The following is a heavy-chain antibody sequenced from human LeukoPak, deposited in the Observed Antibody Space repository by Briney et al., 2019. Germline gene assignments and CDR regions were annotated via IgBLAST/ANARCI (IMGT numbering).Heavy chain of an antibody. J-gene: IGHJ4*02. Sequence: ASVKVSCKVSGYTFTSYGISWVRQAPGQGLEWMGWISAYNGNTNYAQKIQGRVTMTTDTSTSTAYMELRSLRSDDTAVYYCARVDPVLPTFGVVPFDYWGQGTLVTVSS. V-gene: IGHV1-18*01. CDR2: ISAYNGNT. CDR3: ARVDPVLPTFGVVPFDY. D-gene: IGHD3-3*01. CDR1: GYTFTSYG.